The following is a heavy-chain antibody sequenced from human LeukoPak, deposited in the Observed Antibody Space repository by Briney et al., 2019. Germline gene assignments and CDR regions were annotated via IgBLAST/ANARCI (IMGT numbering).Heavy chain of an antibody. CDR1: GFTFSSYS. Sequence: PGGSLRLSCAASGFTFSSYSMNWVRQAPGKGLEWISSISSSSSYIYYADSVKGRFTISRDNAKNSLYLQMNSLRAEDTVVYYCARELWYGYYYGMDVWGQGTTVAVCS. V-gene: IGHV3-21*01. D-gene: IGHD6-13*01. CDR3: ARELWYGYYYGMDV. CDR2: ISSSSSYI. J-gene: IGHJ6*02.